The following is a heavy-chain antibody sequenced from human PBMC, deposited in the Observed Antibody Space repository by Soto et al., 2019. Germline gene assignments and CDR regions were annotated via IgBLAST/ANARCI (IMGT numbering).Heavy chain of an antibody. D-gene: IGHD5-12*01. V-gene: IGHV1-2*04. CDR2: INPNGGVT. CDR1: GDSFNDYY. J-gene: IGHJ6*03. CDR3: ARESGGATATLDYYSVYMDV. Sequence: QVQLVQSGAEVRKPGASVTVSCRSSGDSFNDYYIHWVRQAPGQGFEWMGWINPNGGVTKYAQKSQGWVSMTRDTSIRTVYMQLSRLRSDDTAVYYCARESGGATATLDYYSVYMDVWGTGTTVTVSS.